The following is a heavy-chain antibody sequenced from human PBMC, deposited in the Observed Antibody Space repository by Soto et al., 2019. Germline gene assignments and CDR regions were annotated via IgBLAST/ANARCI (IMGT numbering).Heavy chain of an antibody. J-gene: IGHJ6*02. Sequence: QVQLMQSGAEVKKPGASVKVSCKASGYTFTSYYIHWVRQAPGQGLEWMGIINPSTGSASYARMFQGRVAMTRDTSTSIVYMEVSSLRSEDTAVYYCARDPNLSLTFHYYGMDVWGQGTTVTVSS. V-gene: IGHV1-46*01. CDR3: ARDPNLSLTFHYYGMDV. CDR1: GYTFTSYY. CDR2: INPSTGSA.